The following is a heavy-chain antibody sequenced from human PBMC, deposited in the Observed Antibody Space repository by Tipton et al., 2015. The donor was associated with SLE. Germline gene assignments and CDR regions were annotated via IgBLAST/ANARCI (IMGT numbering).Heavy chain of an antibody. CDR3: ARSLGAGFCSGGNCFEPLDY. J-gene: IGHJ4*02. CDR1: GFTVSSNY. Sequence: QLVQSGGGLVPPGGSLRLSCAASGFTVSSNYMNWVRQPPGKGLVWVSEIDPNGSPTNYADSVKDRFTISRDNAKNTLFLEMNSLRVDDTAVYYCARSLGAGFCSGGNCFEPLDYWGQGILVTVSS. CDR2: IDPNGSPT. D-gene: IGHD2-15*01. V-gene: IGHV3-74*02.